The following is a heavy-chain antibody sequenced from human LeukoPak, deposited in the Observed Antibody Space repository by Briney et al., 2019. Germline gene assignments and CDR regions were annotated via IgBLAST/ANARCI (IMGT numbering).Heavy chain of an antibody. J-gene: IGHJ4*02. V-gene: IGHV3-9*03. D-gene: IGHD1-1*01. CDR3: ANSGTTGAFDY. CDR2: ISRNSGSI. Sequence: GGSLRLSCAASGFTFSSYSMNWVRQAPGKGLEWVSGISRNSGSIGYADSVKGRFTISRDNAKNSLYLQMNSLRAEDMALYYCANSGTTGAFDYWGQGTLVTVSS. CDR1: GFTFSSYS.